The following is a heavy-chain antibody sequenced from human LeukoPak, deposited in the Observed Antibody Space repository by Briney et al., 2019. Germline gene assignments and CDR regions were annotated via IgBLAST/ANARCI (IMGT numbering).Heavy chain of an antibody. D-gene: IGHD3-10*01. Sequence: EASVKVSCKASGGTFSSYAISWVRQAPGQGLEWMGGIIPIFGTANYAQKFQGRVTITTDESTSTAYMELSSLRSEDTAVYYCARGGSGSGYLYYFDYWGQGTLVSVSS. CDR1: GGTFSSYA. CDR2: IIPIFGTA. J-gene: IGHJ4*02. CDR3: ARGGSGSGYLYYFDY. V-gene: IGHV1-69*05.